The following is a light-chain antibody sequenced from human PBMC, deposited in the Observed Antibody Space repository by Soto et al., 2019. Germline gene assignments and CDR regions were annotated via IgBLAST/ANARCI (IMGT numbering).Light chain of an antibody. Sequence: DIQMTQSPSTLSASVGDRVTITCRASQIISGWLAWYQQKPGKAPKLLIYDASSLESGVPSRFSGSGSGTEFTLTISSLQPDDFATYYCQQLRTFGQGTKVETK. CDR3: QQLRT. CDR1: QIISGW. CDR2: DAS. J-gene: IGKJ1*01. V-gene: IGKV1-5*01.